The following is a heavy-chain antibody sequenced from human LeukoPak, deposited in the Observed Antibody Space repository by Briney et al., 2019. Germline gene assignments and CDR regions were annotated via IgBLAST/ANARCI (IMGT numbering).Heavy chain of an antibody. V-gene: IGHV4-59*08. CDR3: ARQAEEYYFDY. Sequence: PSETLSLTCTVSGGSISSYYWSWIRQPPRKGLEWIGYIYYSGSTNYNPSLKSRVTISVDTSKNQFSLKLSSVTAADTAVYYCARQAEEYYFDYWGQGTLVTVSS. D-gene: IGHD3-10*01. J-gene: IGHJ4*02. CDR2: IYYSGST. CDR1: GGSISSYY.